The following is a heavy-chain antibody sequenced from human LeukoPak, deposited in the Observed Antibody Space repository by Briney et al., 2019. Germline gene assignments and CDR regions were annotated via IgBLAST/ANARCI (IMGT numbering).Heavy chain of an antibody. V-gene: IGHV3-48*01. Sequence: GGSLRLSCAASGFTFSSYSMNWVRQAPGRGLEWLSYITTSSSSIYYADSVKGRFTISRDNAKNSLYLQMNSLRAEDTAVYYCARDLAGLGNAFDIWGQGTMVTVSS. CDR2: ITTSSSSI. J-gene: IGHJ3*02. D-gene: IGHD3-3*02. CDR1: GFTFSSYS. CDR3: ARDLAGLGNAFDI.